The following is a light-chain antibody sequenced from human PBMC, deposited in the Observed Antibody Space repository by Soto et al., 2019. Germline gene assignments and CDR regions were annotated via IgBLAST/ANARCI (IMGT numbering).Light chain of an antibody. CDR1: QSFSSN. CDR3: QQYNTWPPVT. V-gene: IGKV3-15*01. CDR2: GAS. Sequence: EIVMTQSPATLSVSPGERATLSCRASQSFSSNLAWYQQKPGQAPRLLIYGASTRATGIPARFSGSGSGTEFTLTISSLKSEDFAVYYCQQYNTWPPVTFGGGTKVEIK. J-gene: IGKJ4*01.